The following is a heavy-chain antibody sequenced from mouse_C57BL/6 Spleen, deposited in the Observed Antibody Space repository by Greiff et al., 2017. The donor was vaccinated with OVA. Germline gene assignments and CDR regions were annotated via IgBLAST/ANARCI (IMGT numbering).Heavy chain of an antibody. CDR1: GFTFSSYA. J-gene: IGHJ4*01. CDR3: AKFGSSGRAMDY. V-gene: IGHV5-4*01. D-gene: IGHD3-2*02. Sequence: EVQRVESGGGLVKPGGSLKLSCAASGFTFSSYAMSWVRQTPEKRLEWVATISDGGGYTYYPDNVKGRFTISRDNAKNNLYLQMSHLKSEDTAMYYCAKFGSSGRAMDYWGQGTSVTVSS. CDR2: ISDGGGYT.